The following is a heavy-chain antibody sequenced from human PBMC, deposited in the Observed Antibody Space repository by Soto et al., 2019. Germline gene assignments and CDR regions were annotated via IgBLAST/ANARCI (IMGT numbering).Heavy chain of an antibody. CDR1: GFTFSSYG. Sequence: QVQLVESGGGVVQPGRSLRLSCAASGFTFSSYGMHWVRQAPGKGLEWVAVISYDGSNKYYADSVKGRFTISRDNSKNTLYLQMNSLRAEDTAVYYCAKECTARLYYYYGMDVWGQGTTVTVSS. CDR2: ISYDGSNK. D-gene: IGHD6-6*01. CDR3: AKECTARLYYYYGMDV. V-gene: IGHV3-30*18. J-gene: IGHJ6*02.